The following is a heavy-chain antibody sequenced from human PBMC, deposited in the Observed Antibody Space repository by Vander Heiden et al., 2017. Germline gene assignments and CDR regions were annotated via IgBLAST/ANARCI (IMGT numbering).Heavy chain of an antibody. Sequence: QVQLVESGGGVVQPGRSLRLSCAASGFTFSSYGLHWVRQAPGTGLEWVAVIWYDGSNKYYADSVKGRFTISRDNSKNTLYLQMNSLRAEDTAVYYCARANGGIFGVVIKKYYFDYWGQGTLVTVSS. D-gene: IGHD3-3*01. V-gene: IGHV3-33*01. CDR2: IWYDGSNK. J-gene: IGHJ4*02. CDR3: ARANGGIFGVVIKKYYFDY. CDR1: GFTFSSYG.